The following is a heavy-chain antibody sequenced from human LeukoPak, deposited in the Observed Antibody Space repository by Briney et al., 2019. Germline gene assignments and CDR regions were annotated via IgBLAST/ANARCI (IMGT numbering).Heavy chain of an antibody. CDR3: ARSGARYYYDSSGYYGY. CDR1: GGSFSGYY. CDR2: INHSGST. D-gene: IGHD3-22*01. Sequence: SETLSLTCAVYGGSFSGYYWSWIRQPPGKGLEWIGEINHSGSTNYNPSLKSRVTISVDTSKNQFSLKLSSVTAADTAVYYCARSGARYYYDSSGYYGYWGQGTLVTVSS. J-gene: IGHJ4*02. V-gene: IGHV4-34*01.